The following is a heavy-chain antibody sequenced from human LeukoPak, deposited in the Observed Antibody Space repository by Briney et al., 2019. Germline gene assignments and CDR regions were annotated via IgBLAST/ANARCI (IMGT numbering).Heavy chain of an antibody. J-gene: IGHJ4*02. CDR1: VFTFSSYE. Sequence: SGGSLRLSCAASVFTFSSYEMIWVRQSPEKGLVWVSYISSCGSTIYYADSVKGLFTIPRDNAKNALYLQLNSLSSEDITVYYCGWGGMAAFDSWGQGTLVTVSS. CDR2: ISSCGSTI. CDR3: GWGGMAAFDS. D-gene: IGHD3-16*01. V-gene: IGHV3-48*03.